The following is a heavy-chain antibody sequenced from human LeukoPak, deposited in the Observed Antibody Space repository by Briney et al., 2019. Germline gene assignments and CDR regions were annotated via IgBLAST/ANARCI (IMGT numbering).Heavy chain of an antibody. D-gene: IGHD3-16*02. Sequence: SETLSLTCAVYGGSFSGYYWSWIRQPPGKGLEWIGEINHSGSTNYNPSLKSRVTISVDTSKNQFSLKLSSVTAADTAVYYCARTGYDYVWGSYRDNWFDPWGQGTLVTVSS. V-gene: IGHV4-34*01. J-gene: IGHJ5*02. CDR3: ARTGYDYVWGSYRDNWFDP. CDR2: INHSGST. CDR1: GGSFSGYY.